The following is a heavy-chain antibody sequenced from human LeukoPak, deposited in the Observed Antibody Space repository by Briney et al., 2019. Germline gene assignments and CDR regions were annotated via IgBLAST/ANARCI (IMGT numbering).Heavy chain of an antibody. D-gene: IGHD3-22*01. J-gene: IGHJ5*02. Sequence: SETLSLTCTVSGGSISSSSYYWGWIRQPPGKGLEWIGEINHSGSTNYNPSLKSRVTISVDTSKNQFSLKLSSVTAADTAVYYCARPSRRVVVTLAGGWFDPWGQGTLVTVSS. CDR3: ARPSRRVVVTLAGGWFDP. CDR2: INHSGST. CDR1: GGSISSSSYY. V-gene: IGHV4-39*07.